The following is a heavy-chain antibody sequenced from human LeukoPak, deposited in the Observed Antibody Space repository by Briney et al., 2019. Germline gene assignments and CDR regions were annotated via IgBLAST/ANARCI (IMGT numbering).Heavy chain of an antibody. CDR2: ISSSSSTI. D-gene: IGHD5-12*01. J-gene: IGHJ6*02. CDR3: ARGPGGAYGGSYYYYYGMDV. V-gene: IGHV3-48*01. Sequence: GGSLRLSCAASGFTFSSYSMNWVRQAPGKGLEWVSYISSSSSTIYYADSVKGRFTISRENAKNSLCLQMNSLRAGDTAVYYCARGPGGAYGGSYYYYYGMDVWGQGTTVTVSS. CDR1: GFTFSSYS.